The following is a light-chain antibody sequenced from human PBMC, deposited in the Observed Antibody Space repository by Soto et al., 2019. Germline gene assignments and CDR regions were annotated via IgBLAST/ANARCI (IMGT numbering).Light chain of an antibody. CDR1: QKISTY. CDR2: AAS. J-gene: IGKJ1*01. Sequence: DIQMTQSPSSLSASVGDSVTIACRSSQKISTYLNWYQQRPGEAPKVLIYAASTLQGGAPSRFSGSGSGTDFTLTISSLQPEDFATYYCHQSYSTPPTFGLGTKVELK. V-gene: IGKV1-39*01. CDR3: HQSYSTPPT.